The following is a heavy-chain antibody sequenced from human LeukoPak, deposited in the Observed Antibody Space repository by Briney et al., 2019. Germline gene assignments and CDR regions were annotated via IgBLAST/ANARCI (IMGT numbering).Heavy chain of an antibody. CDR1: GGSISSYY. Sequence: SETLSLTCTVSGGSISSYYWSWIRQPPGKGLEWIGYIYYSGSTNYNPSLKSRVTISVDTSKNQFSLKLSSVTAADTAVYYCARFSDPPLDNWFDPWGQGTLVTVSS. V-gene: IGHV4-59*01. CDR2: IYYSGST. CDR3: ARFSDPPLDNWFDP. J-gene: IGHJ5*02. D-gene: IGHD6-13*01.